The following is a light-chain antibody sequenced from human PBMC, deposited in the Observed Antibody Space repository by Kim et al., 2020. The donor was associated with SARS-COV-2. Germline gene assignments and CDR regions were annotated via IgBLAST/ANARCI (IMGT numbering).Light chain of an antibody. CDR2: YDD. CDR1: RSNTGNNA. V-gene: IGLV1-36*01. Sequence: QSVLTQPPSVSEAPRQRVTISCSGSRSNTGNNAVSWYQQLPGKAPKLLIYYDDLLPSGVSDRFSGSKSDTSASLAISGLQSEDEADYYCAAWDDSLNGLVFGGGTQLTVL. CDR3: AAWDDSLNGLV. J-gene: IGLJ3*02.